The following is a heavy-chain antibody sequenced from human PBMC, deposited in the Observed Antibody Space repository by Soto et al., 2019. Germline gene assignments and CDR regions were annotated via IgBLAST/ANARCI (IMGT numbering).Heavy chain of an antibody. J-gene: IGHJ6*03. CDR1: GGSITNYY. D-gene: IGHD2-15*01. Sequence: PSETLSLTCAVSGGSITNYYWSWIRQAPGKGLEWIGYIYETGSTNYNPSLLSRVSISADTSKNQIALRLSSVTAADTALYFCARLGPRIRVAAMDVWGKGTTVTVSS. CDR3: ARLGPRIRVAAMDV. V-gene: IGHV4-59*01. CDR2: IYETGST.